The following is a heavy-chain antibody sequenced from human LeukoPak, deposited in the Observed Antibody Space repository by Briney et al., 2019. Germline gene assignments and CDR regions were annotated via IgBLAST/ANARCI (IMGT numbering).Heavy chain of an antibody. Sequence: GGSLRLSCAASGFTFSRYELNWVRQAPGKGLEWVSYISSSGSTIYYADSVKARCTISRDNSKNALYLQMNSLRAEDTAVYYCAIPDSSRPRRDYWGQGTLVTVSS. CDR1: GFTFSRYE. CDR2: ISSSGSTI. D-gene: IGHD6-13*01. CDR3: AIPDSSRPRRDY. J-gene: IGHJ4*02. V-gene: IGHV3-48*03.